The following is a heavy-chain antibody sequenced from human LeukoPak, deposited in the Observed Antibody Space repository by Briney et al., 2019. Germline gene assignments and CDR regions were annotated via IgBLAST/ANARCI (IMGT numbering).Heavy chain of an antibody. D-gene: IGHD3-3*01. CDR1: GFTFSSYS. Sequence: NPGGSLRLSCAASGFTFSSYSMNWVRQAPGKGLEWVSSISSSSSYIYYADSVKGRFTISRDNAKNSLYLQMNSLRAEDTAVYYCASVDFWSGYYDAVNYWGQGTQVTVSS. CDR3: ASVDFWSGYYDAVNY. V-gene: IGHV3-21*01. CDR2: ISSSSSYI. J-gene: IGHJ4*02.